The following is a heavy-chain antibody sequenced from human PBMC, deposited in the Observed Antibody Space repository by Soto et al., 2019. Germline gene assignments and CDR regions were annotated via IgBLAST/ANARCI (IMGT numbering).Heavy chain of an antibody. CDR3: AKRVIPVVWFGELLHYYYMDV. D-gene: IGHD3-10*01. Sequence: GGSLRLSCAASGFTFSSYAMSWVRQAPGKGLEWVSAISGSGGSTYYADSVKGRFTISRDNSKNTLYLQMNSLRAEDKAVYYCAKRVIPVVWFGELLHYYYMDVWGKGTTVTVSS. J-gene: IGHJ6*03. CDR2: ISGSGGST. V-gene: IGHV3-23*01. CDR1: GFTFSSYA.